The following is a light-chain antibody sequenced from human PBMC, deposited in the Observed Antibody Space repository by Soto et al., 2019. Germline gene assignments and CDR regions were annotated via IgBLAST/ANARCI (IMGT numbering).Light chain of an antibody. CDR2: GSS. Sequence: EIVLTQSPGTLSLSPGERATLSCRASQSVSSSYLAWYQQKPGHAPRLLICGSSIRATGIPDKFSGSGSGTDFTLTISRLEPDDFATYYCQQCDSYSWTFGQGTKVDIK. V-gene: IGKV3-20*01. J-gene: IGKJ1*01. CDR1: QSVSSSY. CDR3: QQCDSYSWT.